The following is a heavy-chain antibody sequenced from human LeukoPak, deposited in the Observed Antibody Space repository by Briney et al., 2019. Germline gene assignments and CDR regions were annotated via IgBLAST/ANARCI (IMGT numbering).Heavy chain of an antibody. Sequence: GGSLRLSCAASGFTFSSYAMSWVRQAPGKGLEWVSAISGSGGSTYYADSVKGRFTISRDNSKNTLYLQMNSLRAEDTAVYYYAKSKVRSVDVDAFDIWGQGTMVTVSS. CDR2: ISGSGGST. CDR3: AKSKVRSVDVDAFDI. CDR1: GFTFSSYA. D-gene: IGHD2-21*01. V-gene: IGHV3-23*01. J-gene: IGHJ3*02.